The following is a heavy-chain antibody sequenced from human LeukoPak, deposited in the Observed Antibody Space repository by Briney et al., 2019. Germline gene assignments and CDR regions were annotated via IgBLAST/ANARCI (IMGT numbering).Heavy chain of an antibody. J-gene: IGHJ4*02. V-gene: IGHV4-31*03. D-gene: IGHD6-19*01. CDR3: ARDAGIAVAGVIL. CDR2: IYYSGST. Sequence: SETLSLTCTVSGGSISSGGYYWSWIRQHPGKGLEWIGYIYYSGSTYYNPSLKSRVTISVDTSKNQFSLKLSSVTAADTAVYYCARDAGIAVAGVILWGQGTLVTVSS. CDR1: GGSISSGGYY.